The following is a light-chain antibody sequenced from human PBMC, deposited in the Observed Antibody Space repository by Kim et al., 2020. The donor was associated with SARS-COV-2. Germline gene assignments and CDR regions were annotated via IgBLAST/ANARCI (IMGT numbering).Light chain of an antibody. J-gene: IGLJ2*01. CDR1: NIGSKS. V-gene: IGLV3-21*03. CDR2: DDS. Sequence: SYELTPPPSVSVPPGKTARITCGGNNIGSKSVHWYQQKPGQDPVLDAYDDSDRPSGIPERFSRSNSGNTATLTISRVEAGDEADYYCQVWDSSSDHAVSGGGTQLTVL. CDR3: QVWDSSSDHAV.